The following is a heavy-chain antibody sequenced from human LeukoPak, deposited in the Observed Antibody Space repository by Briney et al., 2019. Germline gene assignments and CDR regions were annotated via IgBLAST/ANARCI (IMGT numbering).Heavy chain of an antibody. V-gene: IGHV4-39*01. CDR2: IYHSGST. D-gene: IGHD6-19*01. CDR1: GGSINSSGYF. J-gene: IGHJ4*02. Sequence: SETLSLTCTVSGGSINSSGYFWGWIRQSPGKGLEWIGSIYHSGSTYYNPSLKSRVTISVDTSKNQFSLRLSSVTAADTAIYYCARAVSGRFDYWGQGTLVTVSS. CDR3: ARAVSGRFDY.